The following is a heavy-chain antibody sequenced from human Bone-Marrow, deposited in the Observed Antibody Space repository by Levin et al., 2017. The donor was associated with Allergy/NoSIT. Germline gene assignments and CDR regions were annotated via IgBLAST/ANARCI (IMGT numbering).Heavy chain of an antibody. Sequence: SQTLSLTCSVSGDSLNSHTYYWGWIRQPPGKGLEWIASVYNRGSTYYNPSLRSRATISVDTAKNEFSLRLSSVTAADTAVYYCARQAIYMAMTFSFDSWGQGTLVSVSS. J-gene: IGHJ4*02. D-gene: IGHD2/OR15-2a*01. CDR2: VYNRGST. CDR1: GDSLNSHTYY. V-gene: IGHV4-39*01. CDR3: ARQAIYMAMTFSFDS.